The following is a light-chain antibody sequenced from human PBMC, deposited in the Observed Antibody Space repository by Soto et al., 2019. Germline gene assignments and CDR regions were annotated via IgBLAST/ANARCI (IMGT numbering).Light chain of an antibody. CDR3: QQYRDLPQT. V-gene: IGKV3-20*01. CDR2: NSS. CDR1: QSVRSNY. Sequence: ETVLTQSPGTLSLSPGERATLSCRASQSVRSNYLAWYQQKPGQAPRLLIYNSSTRATGIPDRFSGSGSGPDFTLTISRLEPEDFALYSCQQYRDLPQTFGQGTKV. J-gene: IGKJ1*01.